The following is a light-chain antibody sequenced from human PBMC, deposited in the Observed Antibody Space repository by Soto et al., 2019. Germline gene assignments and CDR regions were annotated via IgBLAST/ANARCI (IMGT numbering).Light chain of an antibody. CDR3: QQYGRSPPFT. Sequence: EIVLTQSPGTLSLSPGERATLSCRASQTVSSRYLAWYQQKPGQAPRLLMYGASNRATGIPARFSGSGSGTDVTLTISRLEPADFAVYFCQQYGRSPPFTFGQGTKVEIK. V-gene: IGKV3-20*01. J-gene: IGKJ2*01. CDR2: GAS. CDR1: QTVSSRY.